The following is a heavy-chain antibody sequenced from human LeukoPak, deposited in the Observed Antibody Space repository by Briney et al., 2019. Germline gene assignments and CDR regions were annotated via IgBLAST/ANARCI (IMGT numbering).Heavy chain of an antibody. CDR1: GFTFSSYG. D-gene: IGHD2-15*01. CDR3: ARGSSLVAACPFDY. J-gene: IGHJ4*02. V-gene: IGHV3-33*01. CDR2: IWYDGSNK. Sequence: GGSLRLSCAASGFTFSSYGMHWVRQPPGKGLEWVAVIWYDGSNKYYADSVEGRFTISRDNSKNTLYLQMNSLRAEDTAVYYCARGSSLVAACPFDYWGQGTLVTVSS.